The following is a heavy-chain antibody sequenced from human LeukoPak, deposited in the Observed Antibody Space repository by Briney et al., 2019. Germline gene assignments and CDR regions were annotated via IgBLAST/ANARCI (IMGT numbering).Heavy chain of an antibody. J-gene: IGHJ4*02. CDR1: GGSISSGDYY. V-gene: IGHV4-61*08. CDR3: ARALTIFGVVHLDY. D-gene: IGHD3-3*01. CDR2: IYYSGST. Sequence: SETLSLTCTVSGGSISSGDYYWSWIRQPPGKGLEWIGYIYYSGSTNYNPSLKSRVTISVDTSKNQFSLKLSSVTAADTAVYYCARALTIFGVVHLDYWGQGTLVTVSS.